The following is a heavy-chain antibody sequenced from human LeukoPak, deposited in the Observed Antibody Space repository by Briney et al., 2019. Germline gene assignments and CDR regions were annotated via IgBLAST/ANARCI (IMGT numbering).Heavy chain of an antibody. D-gene: IGHD4-11*01. CDR1: GYGFSNYW. CDR3: ARRLDHDYSVGKGRYCFDH. V-gene: IGHV5-51*01. Sequence: SGESLKISCEGSGYGFSNYWIGWVRQMPGKGLEYMGIIYPGDSDTGYSPSFQGRVTISVDKSISTAYLQWSSLKASDTAIYYCARRLDHDYSVGKGRYCFDHWGQGTLVTVSS. CDR2: IYPGDSDT. J-gene: IGHJ4*02.